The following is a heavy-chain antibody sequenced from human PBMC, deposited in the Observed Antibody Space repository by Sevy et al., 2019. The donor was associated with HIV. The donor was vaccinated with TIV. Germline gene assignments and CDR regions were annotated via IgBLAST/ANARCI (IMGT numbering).Heavy chain of an antibody. V-gene: IGHV4-39*01. CDR2: IYYSGST. Sequence: SETLSLTCTVSGGSISSSSYYWGWIRQPPGKGLEWIGSIYYSGSTYYNPSLKSRVTISVDTSKNQFSLKLSSVTAADTAVYYCARRQESLYYDSSGYYEGHFDYWGQRTLVTVSS. CDR3: ARRQESLYYDSSGYYEGHFDY. J-gene: IGHJ4*02. CDR1: GGSISSSSYY. D-gene: IGHD3-22*01.